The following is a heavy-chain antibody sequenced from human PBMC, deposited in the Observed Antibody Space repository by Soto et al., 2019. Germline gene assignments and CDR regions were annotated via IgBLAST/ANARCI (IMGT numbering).Heavy chain of an antibody. J-gene: IGHJ5*02. CDR1: GASISGFY. CDR2: IYATGTT. D-gene: IGHD1-1*01. CDR3: VRDGTKTLRDWFDP. Sequence: ETLSLTCTVSGASISGFYWSWIRKSAGKGLEWIGRIYATGTTDYSPSLKSRVMMPVDTSKKQFSLKLRSVTAADTAVYYCVRDGTKTLRDWFDPWGQGISVTVS. V-gene: IGHV4-4*07.